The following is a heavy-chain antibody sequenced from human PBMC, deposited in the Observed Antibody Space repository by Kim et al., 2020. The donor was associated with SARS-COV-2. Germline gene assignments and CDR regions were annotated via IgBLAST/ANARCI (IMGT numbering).Heavy chain of an antibody. J-gene: IGHJ2*01. D-gene: IGHD5-18*01. CDR1: GGTFSSYA. CDR2: IIPILGIV. Sequence: SVKVSCKASGGTFSSYAISWVRQAPGQGLEWMGRIIPILGIVNYAQKFQGRVTITADKSTSTAYMEPSSLGSEDTAVYYCARDADTAMAMGHNWYFDLWGRGTLVTVSS. V-gene: IGHV1-69*04. CDR3: ARDADTAMAMGHNWYFDL.